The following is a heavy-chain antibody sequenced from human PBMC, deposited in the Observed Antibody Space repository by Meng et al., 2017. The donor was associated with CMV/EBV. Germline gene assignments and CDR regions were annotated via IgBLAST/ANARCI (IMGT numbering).Heavy chain of an antibody. Sequence: LVKVSCKASGGTFSSYTISWVRQAPGQGLEWMGRIIPILGIANYAQKFQGRVTITADKSTSTAYMELSSLRSEDTAVYYCASFEYSSSGADYWGQGTLVTVSS. CDR1: GGTFSSYT. D-gene: IGHD6-6*01. J-gene: IGHJ4*02. CDR3: ASFEYSSSGADY. CDR2: IIPILGIA. V-gene: IGHV1-69*02.